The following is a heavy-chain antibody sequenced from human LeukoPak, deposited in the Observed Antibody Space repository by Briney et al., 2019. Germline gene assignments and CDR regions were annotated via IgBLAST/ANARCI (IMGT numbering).Heavy chain of an antibody. CDR2: ISGSGDST. J-gene: IGHJ4*02. CDR1: GFTFSSYG. CDR3: ASEVAEAYDY. V-gene: IGHV3-23*01. D-gene: IGHD2-21*01. Sequence: GGSLRLSCAASGFTFSSYGMSWVRQAPGKGLEWVSSISGSGDSTYYADSVKGRFTISRDNSKNTLYLQMNSLRAEDTAVYYCASEVAEAYDYWGQGTLVTVSS.